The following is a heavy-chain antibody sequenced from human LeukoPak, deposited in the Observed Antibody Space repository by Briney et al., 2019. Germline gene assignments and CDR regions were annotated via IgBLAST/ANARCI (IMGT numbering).Heavy chain of an antibody. Sequence: PGGSLRLSCAASGFTFSGYSMNWVRRAPGKGLEWISYISSSGGTVYYADSVKGRFTVSRDNSKNTLYLQMSSLRADDTAVYYCAKGPRQQLVTRFDNWGQGTLVTVSS. CDR3: AKGPRQQLVTRFDN. D-gene: IGHD6-13*01. CDR1: GFTFSGYS. CDR2: ISSSGGTV. J-gene: IGHJ4*02. V-gene: IGHV3-48*01.